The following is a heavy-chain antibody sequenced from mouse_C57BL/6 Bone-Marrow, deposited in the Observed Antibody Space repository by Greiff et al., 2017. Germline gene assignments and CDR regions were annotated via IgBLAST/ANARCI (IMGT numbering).Heavy chain of an antibody. Sequence: QVQLQQPGAELVKPGASVKLSCKASGYTFTSYWMHWVKQRPGQGLAWIGMIHPNSGSTNYNEKFKSKATLTVDKSSSTAYMKLGSLTSEDSAVYYCAREGDYYGSSLDYWGQGTTLTVSS. V-gene: IGHV1-64*01. CDR3: AREGDYYGSSLDY. CDR1: GYTFTSYW. D-gene: IGHD1-1*01. CDR2: IHPNSGST. J-gene: IGHJ2*01.